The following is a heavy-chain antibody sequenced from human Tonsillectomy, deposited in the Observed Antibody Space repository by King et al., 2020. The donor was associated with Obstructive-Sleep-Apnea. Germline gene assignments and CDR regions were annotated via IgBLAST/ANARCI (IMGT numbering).Heavy chain of an antibody. V-gene: IGHV3-30*18. CDR2: ILWYEKDK. CDR1: GFSFSTRD. D-gene: IGHD6-13*01. J-gene: IGHJ4*02. CDR3: AKGEWSSRSIDY. Sequence: VQLVESGGGVVQPGTSLRLSFAASGFSFSTRDIHWVRQAPGKGLEWVALILWYEKDKNYADSVKGRFTTSRDNSKNTLYLEMNGLRAEDTAAYYCAKGEWSSRSIDYWGQGTLVTVSS.